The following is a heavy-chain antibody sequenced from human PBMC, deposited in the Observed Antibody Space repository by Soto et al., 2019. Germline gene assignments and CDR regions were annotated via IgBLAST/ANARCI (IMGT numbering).Heavy chain of an antibody. CDR3: ARDQMSAGYYDSRPQLDYYYGRDV. J-gene: IGHJ6*02. Sequence: PSETLSLTCTVSGGSISSGDYYWSWIRQPPGKGLEWIGYIYYSGSTYYNPSLKSRVTISVDTSKNQFSLKLSSVTAADTAVYYCARDQMSAGYYDSRPQLDYYYGRDVWGQGTTVTVSS. CDR1: GGSISSGDYY. CDR2: IYYSGST. D-gene: IGHD3-22*01. V-gene: IGHV4-30-4*01.